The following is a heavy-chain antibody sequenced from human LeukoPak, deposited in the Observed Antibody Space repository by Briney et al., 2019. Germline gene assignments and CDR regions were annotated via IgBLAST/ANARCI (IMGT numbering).Heavy chain of an antibody. V-gene: IGHV4-59*08. CDR1: GGTIRSYY. CDR3: ARRRASGFGELLDF. Sequence: SETLSLTCAVSGGTIRSYYWSWIRQPPGKGLEWIGYIYYSGDTNYNPSLKSRVSISVDTSKSQVSLKLTSVTAADAAVYYCARRRASGFGELLDFWGQGTLVTVSS. CDR2: IYYSGDT. J-gene: IGHJ4*02. D-gene: IGHD3-10*01.